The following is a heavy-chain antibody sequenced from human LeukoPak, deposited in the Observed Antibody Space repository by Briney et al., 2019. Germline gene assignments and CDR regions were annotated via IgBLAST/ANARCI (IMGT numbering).Heavy chain of an antibody. CDR3: AREQGGYYFDY. D-gene: IGHD3-16*01. V-gene: IGHV4-59*12. J-gene: IGHJ4*02. CDR1: GGSISIYY. CDR2: IYDSGST. Sequence: SETLSLTCTVAGGSISIYYWSWIRQPPGKGLEWIGYIYDSGSTNYNPSLKSRVTISVDTSKHQFSLKLSSVTAADTAVYYCAREQGGYYFDYWGQGTLVTVSS.